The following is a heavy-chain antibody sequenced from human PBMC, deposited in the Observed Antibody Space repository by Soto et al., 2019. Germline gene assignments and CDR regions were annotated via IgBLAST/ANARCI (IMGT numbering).Heavy chain of an antibody. CDR3: ARPPRIVGATETYYYYGMDV. Sequence: GASVKVSCKASGGTFSSYAISWVRQAPGQGLEWMGGIIPIFGTANYAQKFQGRVTITADESTSTAYMELSSLRSEDTAVYYCARPPRIVGATETYYYYGMDVWGQGTTVTVSS. V-gene: IGHV1-69*13. CDR2: IIPIFGTA. CDR1: GGTFSSYA. D-gene: IGHD1-26*01. J-gene: IGHJ6*02.